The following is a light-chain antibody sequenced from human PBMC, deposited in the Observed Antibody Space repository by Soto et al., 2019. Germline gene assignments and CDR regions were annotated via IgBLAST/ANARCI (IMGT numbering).Light chain of an antibody. Sequence: QTVVTQEPSFSVSPGRTGTLTCGLSSGSVSTSYYPSWYQQTPGQAPRTLIYSTNTRSSGVPDRFSGSILGNKAALTITGAQADDESDYYCVLYMGSGISVFGGGTKVTVL. J-gene: IGLJ3*02. CDR1: SGSVSTSYY. CDR2: STN. CDR3: VLYMGSGISV. V-gene: IGLV8-61*01.